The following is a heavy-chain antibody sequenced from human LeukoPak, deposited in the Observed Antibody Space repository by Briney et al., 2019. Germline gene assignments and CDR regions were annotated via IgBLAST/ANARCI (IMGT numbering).Heavy chain of an antibody. V-gene: IGHV1-2*02. Sequence: GASVKVSCKASGYTFTGNYMHWVRQAPGQGLEWMGWINPNSGGTNYAQKVQGRVTMTRDTSIGTAYLELNRLRSDETAVYYCARGSYDSSDFEYFHHWGQGTLVTVSS. J-gene: IGHJ1*01. CDR1: GYTFTGNY. CDR3: ARGSYDSSDFEYFHH. CDR2: INPNSGGT. D-gene: IGHD3-22*01.